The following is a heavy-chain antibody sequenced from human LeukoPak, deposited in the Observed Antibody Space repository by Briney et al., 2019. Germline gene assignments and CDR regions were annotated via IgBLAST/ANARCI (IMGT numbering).Heavy chain of an antibody. J-gene: IGHJ4*02. CDR1: GFTFNSYW. Sequence: GGSLRLSCAASGFTFNSYWMSWVRQAPGKGLEWVSAISGSGGSTYYADSVKGRFTISRDNSKNTLYLQMNSLRAEDTAVYYCAKLYQMQWLIDYWGQGTLVTVSS. V-gene: IGHV3-23*01. CDR3: AKLYQMQWLIDY. D-gene: IGHD3-22*01. CDR2: ISGSGGST.